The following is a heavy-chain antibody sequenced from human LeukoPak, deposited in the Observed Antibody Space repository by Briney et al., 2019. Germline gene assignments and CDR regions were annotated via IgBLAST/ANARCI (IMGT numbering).Heavy chain of an antibody. J-gene: IGHJ6*02. CDR3: ARDRGSSGSKKYYYYYGTDV. V-gene: IGHV1-18*01. Sequence: ASVKVSCKASGYTFTSYGISWVRQAPGQGLEWMGWISAYNGNTNYAQKFQGRVTMTTDTSTSTAYMELRSLRSDDTAVYFCARDRGSSGSKKYYYYYGTDVWGQGTTVTVSS. CDR2: ISAYNGNT. D-gene: IGHD6-19*01. CDR1: GYTFTSYG.